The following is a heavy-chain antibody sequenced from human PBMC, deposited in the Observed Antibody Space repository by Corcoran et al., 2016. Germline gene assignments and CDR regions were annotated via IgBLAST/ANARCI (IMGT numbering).Heavy chain of an antibody. V-gene: IGHV4-34*01. J-gene: IGHJ4*02. D-gene: IGHD6-19*01. Sequence: QVQLQQWGAGLLKPSETLSLTCAVYGGSFSGYYWSWIRQPPGKGLEWIGEINHSGSTNYNPSLKSRVTISVDTSKNQFSLKLSSVTAADTAVYYCAMYSSGWFSRDAYWGQGTLVTVSS. CDR2: INHSGST. CDR3: AMYSSGWFSRDAY. CDR1: GGSFSGYY.